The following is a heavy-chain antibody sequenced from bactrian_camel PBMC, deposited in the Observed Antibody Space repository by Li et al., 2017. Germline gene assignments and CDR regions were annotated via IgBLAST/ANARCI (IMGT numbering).Heavy chain of an antibody. CDR2: IDSEGRNT. Sequence: HVQLVESGGGLVQPGGSLRLSCAASGFTFSTYDMSWVRQAPGKGLEWVSGIDSEGRNTYYADSVKGRLTVSRDNAKNTMYLQLNSLKPEDTAMYYCAYGYRFDTVKNGGNCGGVNFWGQGTQVTVS. CDR3: AYGYRFDTVKNGGNCGGVNF. J-gene: IGHJ4*01. CDR1: GFTFSTYD. V-gene: IGHV3-2*01. D-gene: IGHD3*01.